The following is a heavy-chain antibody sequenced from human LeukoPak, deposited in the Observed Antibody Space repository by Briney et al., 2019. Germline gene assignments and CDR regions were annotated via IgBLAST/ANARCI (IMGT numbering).Heavy chain of an antibody. CDR3: ARHRTASDY. CDR1: GFTFSRNS. V-gene: IGHV3-21*01. J-gene: IGHJ4*02. D-gene: IGHD3-16*02. Sequence: GGSLRLSCAASGFTFSRNSMNWVRQAPGKGLEWVSSISTSSSYIYYADSVKGRFTISRDNAKSSLYLQMNSLRAEDTALYYCARHRTASDYWGQGTLVTVSS. CDR2: ISTSSSYI.